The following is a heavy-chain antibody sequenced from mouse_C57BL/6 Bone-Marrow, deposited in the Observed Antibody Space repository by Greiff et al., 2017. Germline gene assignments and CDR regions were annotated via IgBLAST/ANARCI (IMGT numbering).Heavy chain of an antibody. CDR1: GYTFTDYY. CDR3: AAYGYAFDY. J-gene: IGHJ4*01. CDR2: INPYNGGT. Sequence: VQLQQSGPVLVKPGASVKMSCKASGYTFTDYYMNWVKQSHGKSLEWIGVINPYNGGTSYNQKFKGKATLTVDKSSSTAYMELNSLTSEDSAVYYCAAYGYAFDYWGQGTSGTVSS. D-gene: IGHD2-2*01. V-gene: IGHV1-19*01.